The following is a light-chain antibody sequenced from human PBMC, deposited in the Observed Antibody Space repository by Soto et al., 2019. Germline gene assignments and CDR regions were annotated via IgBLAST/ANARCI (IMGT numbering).Light chain of an antibody. CDR2: EVS. Sequence: QSALTQPASVSGSPGQSITISCTGTSSDVGGYNYVSWYQQHPGKAPKLMIYEVSNRPSGVSNRFSGSKSGNTASLTISGLQAEDEDDYYCSSYTRSSTHWVFGGGTKVTVL. V-gene: IGLV2-14*01. CDR3: SSYTRSSTHWV. J-gene: IGLJ3*02. CDR1: SSDVGGYNY.